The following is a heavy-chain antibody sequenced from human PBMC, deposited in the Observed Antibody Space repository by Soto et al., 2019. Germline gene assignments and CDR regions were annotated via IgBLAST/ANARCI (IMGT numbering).Heavy chain of an antibody. D-gene: IGHD2-15*01. CDR1: GFTFSSYA. CDR2: ISGSGGST. Sequence: EVQLLESGGGLVQPGGSLRLSCAASGFTFSSYAMSWVRQAPGKGLEWVSAISGSGGSTYYADYVKGRFTISRDNSKNTLYLQMNSLRAADTAVYYCAKLQYSPREVAANDYCGQGTLVTVSS. V-gene: IGHV3-23*01. J-gene: IGHJ4*02. CDR3: AKLQYSPREVAANDY.